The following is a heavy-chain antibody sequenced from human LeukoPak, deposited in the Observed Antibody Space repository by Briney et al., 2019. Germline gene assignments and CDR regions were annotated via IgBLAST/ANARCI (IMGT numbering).Heavy chain of an antibody. CDR3: AKDSYPGYYCSGGSCPLDY. D-gene: IGHD2-15*01. CDR2: ISYDGSNK. V-gene: IGHV3-30*18. J-gene: IGHJ4*02. Sequence: GGSLRLSCAASGFTFSSYGMRWVRQAPGKGLEWVAVISYDGSNKYYTNSVKGRFTTTRDNSKNTLYLQMNSLRAEDTAVYYCAKDSYPGYYCSGGSCPLDYWGQGTLVTVSS. CDR1: GFTFSSYG.